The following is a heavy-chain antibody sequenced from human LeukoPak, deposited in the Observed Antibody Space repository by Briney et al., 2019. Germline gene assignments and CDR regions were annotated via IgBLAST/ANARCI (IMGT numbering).Heavy chain of an antibody. V-gene: IGHV3-7*01. Sequence: GGSLRLSCAASGFTFSSYWMNWVREAPGKGLEWVANINPDGSEKYYVDSVKGRFTISRDNAKNSLYLQMNSLRAEDTAVYYCAFAYGSGSYLPRYYFDYWGQGTLVTVSS. CDR3: AFAYGSGSYLPRYYFDY. CDR1: GFTFSSYW. J-gene: IGHJ4*02. D-gene: IGHD3-10*01. CDR2: INPDGSEK.